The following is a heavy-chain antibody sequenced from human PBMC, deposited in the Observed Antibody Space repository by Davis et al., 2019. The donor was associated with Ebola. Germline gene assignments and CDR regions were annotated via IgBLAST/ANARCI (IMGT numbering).Heavy chain of an antibody. Sequence: PSETLSLTCAISGDSVSGNSGAWNWIRQSPSRRLHWLGRTYYNSKWYNDYAVSVKSRITINPDTSRNHFSLQLNSVTPEDTAVYYCARGWLRAGMDVWGEGTTVTVSS. D-gene: IGHD5-18*01. CDR1: GDSVSGNSGA. V-gene: IGHV6-1*01. J-gene: IGHJ6*04. CDR3: ARGWLRAGMDV. CDR2: TYYNSKWYN.